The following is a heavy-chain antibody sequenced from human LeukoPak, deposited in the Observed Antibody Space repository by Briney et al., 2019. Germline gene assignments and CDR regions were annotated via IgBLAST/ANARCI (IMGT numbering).Heavy chain of an antibody. V-gene: IGHV3-33*06. CDR1: GFSFSSYG. CDR3: AKANYYDSSENAFDI. Sequence: PGGSLRLSCAGSGFSFSSYGMHWVRQAPGKGLEWVAVIWYDGSNKYYVDSVKGRFTISRDNSKNTLYLQMNSLRAEDTAVYYCAKANYYDSSENAFDIWGQGTMVTVSS. J-gene: IGHJ3*02. D-gene: IGHD3-22*01. CDR2: IWYDGSNK.